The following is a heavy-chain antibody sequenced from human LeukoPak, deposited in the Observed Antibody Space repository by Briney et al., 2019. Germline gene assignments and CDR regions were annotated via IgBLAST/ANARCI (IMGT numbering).Heavy chain of an antibody. Sequence: PGGSLRLSCATSGFTSSNYWMHWVRPAPGKGLGWVSRINSDGSNTSYTDSVKGRFTISRDNGKRTLYLLMTSLRAEDTAVYFCARGYSYGYRIDYWGQGTLVTVSS. D-gene: IGHD5-18*01. CDR3: ARGYSYGYRIDY. CDR2: INSDGSNT. V-gene: IGHV3-74*01. CDR1: GFTSSNYW. J-gene: IGHJ4*02.